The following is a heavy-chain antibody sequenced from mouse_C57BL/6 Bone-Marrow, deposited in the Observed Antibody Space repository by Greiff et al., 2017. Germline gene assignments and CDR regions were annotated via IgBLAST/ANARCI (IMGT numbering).Heavy chain of an antibody. D-gene: IGHD2-2*01. CDR2: IYPRDGST. V-gene: IGHV1-78*01. Sequence: VQLQQSDAELVQPGASVKISCKVSGYTFTDHTIHWMKQRPEQGLEWIGYIYPRDGSTKYTEKFKGKATLTADKSSSTAYMQLNSLTSEDSAVYFCARSSLMVKDAMDDWGKGTSVTVSS. CDR1: GYTFTDHT. CDR3: ARSSLMVKDAMDD. J-gene: IGHJ4*01.